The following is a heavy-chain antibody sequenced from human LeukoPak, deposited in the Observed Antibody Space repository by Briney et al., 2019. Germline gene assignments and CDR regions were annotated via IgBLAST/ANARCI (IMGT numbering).Heavy chain of an antibody. CDR1: GYTFTSYG. Sequence: AASVKVSCTASGYTFTSYGISWVRQAPGQGLEWMGWISAYNGNTNYAQKLQGRVTMTTDTSTSTAYMELRSPRSDDTAVYYCARWGIIVATTDDTNYYYYYGMDAWGQGTTVTVSS. CDR3: ARWGIIVATTDDTNYYYYYGMDA. J-gene: IGHJ6*02. V-gene: IGHV1-18*01. CDR2: ISAYNGNT. D-gene: IGHD5-12*01.